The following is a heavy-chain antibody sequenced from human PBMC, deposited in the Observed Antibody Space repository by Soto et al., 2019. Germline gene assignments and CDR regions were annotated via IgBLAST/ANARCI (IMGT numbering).Heavy chain of an antibody. CDR3: ARESGYDYANKHYYYYGMDV. CDR2: IYTSGST. Sequence: SETLSLTCTVSGGSISSYYWSWIRQPAGKGLEWIGRIYTSGSTNYNPSLKSRVTMSVDTSKNQFSLKLSSVTAADTAVYYCARESGYDYANKHYYYYGMDVWGQGTTVTVSS. J-gene: IGHJ6*02. D-gene: IGHD5-12*01. CDR1: GGSISSYY. V-gene: IGHV4-4*07.